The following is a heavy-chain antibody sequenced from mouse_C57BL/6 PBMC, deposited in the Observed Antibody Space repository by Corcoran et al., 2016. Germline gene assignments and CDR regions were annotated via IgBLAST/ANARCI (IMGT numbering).Heavy chain of an antibody. CDR2: IYPGDGDT. CDR3: ARAGDEYDAWYFDV. D-gene: IGHD2-4*01. J-gene: IGHJ1*03. CDR1: GYAFSSYW. V-gene: IGHV1-80*01. Sequence: QVQLQQSGAELVKPGASVKISCKASGYAFSSYWMNWVKQRPGKGLEWIVQIYPGDGDTNYNGKFQGKATLTADNSSSTTYMQLSSLTSEDSAVYFWARAGDEYDAWYFDVWGTGTTVTVSS.